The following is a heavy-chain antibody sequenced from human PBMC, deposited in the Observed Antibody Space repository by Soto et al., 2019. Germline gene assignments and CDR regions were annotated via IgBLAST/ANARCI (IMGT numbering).Heavy chain of an antibody. J-gene: IGHJ6*02. D-gene: IGHD6-6*01. V-gene: IGHV3-30-3*01. CDR2: ISSDGSLE. CDR3: ARDPTPIEGSSTIYFFFGLDV. CDR1: EFTFSHYP. Sequence: GGSLRLSFTASEFTFSHYPLQWIRQAPGRGLEWVAAISSDGSLEYYADSVKGRFTISRDNSKNTLFLQMNGLKPEDTALYYCARDPTPIEGSSTIYFFFGLDVWGQGTRVIVAS.